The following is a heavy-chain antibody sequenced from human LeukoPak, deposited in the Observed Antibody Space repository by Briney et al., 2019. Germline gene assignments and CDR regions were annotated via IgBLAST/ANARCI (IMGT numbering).Heavy chain of an antibody. CDR2: ISSSSSYI. CDR1: GFTFSSYS. D-gene: IGHD3-16*01. J-gene: IGHJ6*03. Sequence: PGGSLRLSCAASGFTFSSYSMNWVRQAPGKGLEWVSSISSSSSYIYYADSVKGRFTISRDNAKNSLYLQMNSLRAEDTAVYYCARDRGVDYHYYMDVWGKGTTVTVSS. V-gene: IGHV3-21*01. CDR3: ARDRGVDYHYYMDV.